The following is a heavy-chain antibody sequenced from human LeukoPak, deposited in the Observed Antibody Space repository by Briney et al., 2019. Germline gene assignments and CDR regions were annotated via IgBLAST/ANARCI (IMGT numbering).Heavy chain of an antibody. V-gene: IGHV3-23*01. D-gene: IGHD5-18*01. Sequence: PGGSLRLSCVASGFTFSSYAMSWVRQAPGKGLEWVSAISGSGGSTYYADSVKGRFTISRDNSKNTLYLQMNSLRAEDTAVYYCASGRGYSYGSPFDYWGQGTLVTVSS. J-gene: IGHJ4*02. CDR2: ISGSGGST. CDR3: ASGRGYSYGSPFDY. CDR1: GFTFSSYA.